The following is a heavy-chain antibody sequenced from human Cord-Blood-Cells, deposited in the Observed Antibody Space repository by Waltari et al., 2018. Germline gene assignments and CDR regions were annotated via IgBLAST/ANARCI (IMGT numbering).Heavy chain of an antibody. CDR1: GGSFSGYY. V-gene: IGHV4-34*01. D-gene: IGHD2-15*01. Sequence: QVQLQQWGAGLLKPSETLSLTCAVYGGSFSGYYWSWIRQPPGKGLEWIGEINHSGSTNYNPSLKSRVTISVDPSKNQFSLKLSSVTAADTAVYYCARILHCSGGSCYSMDYWGQGTLVTVSS. J-gene: IGHJ4*02. CDR3: ARILHCSGGSCYSMDY. CDR2: INHSGST.